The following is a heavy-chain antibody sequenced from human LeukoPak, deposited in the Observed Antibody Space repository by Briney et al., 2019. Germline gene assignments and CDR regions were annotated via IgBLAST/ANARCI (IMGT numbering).Heavy chain of an antibody. D-gene: IGHD3-22*01. CDR3: ALDYDTSGYSH. J-gene: IGHJ4*02. CDR1: GFTFSSHW. V-gene: IGHV3-74*01. CDR2: LKSDGRST. Sequence: GGSLRLSCAASGFTFSSHWMHWVRQAPGKGLVWVSRLKSDGRSTSYADSVKGRFTISRDNAKNTLYLQMNSLRAEDTAVYYCALDYDTSGYSHWGQGALVTVSS.